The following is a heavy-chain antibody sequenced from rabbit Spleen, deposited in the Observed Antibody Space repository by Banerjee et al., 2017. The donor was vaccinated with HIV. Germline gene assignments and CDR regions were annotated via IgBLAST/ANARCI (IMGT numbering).Heavy chain of an antibody. CDR1: GFSFSSSYD. D-gene: IGHD8-1*01. Sequence: QQLVESGGGLVKPGASLTLTCKASGFSFSSSYDMCWVRQAPGKGLEWIACIYISTGITYYATWAKGRFTISKTSSTTVTLQMTSLTAADTATYFCARDGAGGSYFALWGPGTLVTVS. J-gene: IGHJ6*01. CDR2: IYISTGIT. CDR3: ARDGAGGSYFAL. V-gene: IGHV1S40*01.